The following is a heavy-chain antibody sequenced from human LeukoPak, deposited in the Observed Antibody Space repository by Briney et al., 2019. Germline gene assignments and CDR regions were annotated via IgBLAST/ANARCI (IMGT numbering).Heavy chain of an antibody. J-gene: IGHJ4*02. Sequence: GGSLRLSCVASGFTFSNYWMSWVRQAPGKGLECVANIKEDGSEKYYVDSVKGRFTISRDNAKNSLYLQMNSLRAEDTAVYYCAKGPGVAGTDYFDYWGQGTLVTVSS. CDR1: GFTFSNYW. V-gene: IGHV3-7*03. CDR3: AKGPGVAGTDYFDY. D-gene: IGHD6-19*01. CDR2: IKEDGSEK.